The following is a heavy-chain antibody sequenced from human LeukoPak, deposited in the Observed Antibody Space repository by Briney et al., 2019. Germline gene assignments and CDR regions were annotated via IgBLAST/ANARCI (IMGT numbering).Heavy chain of an antibody. CDR1: GFTFSSYA. CDR3: AKDHYDSSGYYYDY. Sequence: GSLRLSCAASGFTFSSYAMSWVRQAPGKGLEWVSGISGSGGSTYYADSVKGRFTISRDNSKNTLFLQMNSLRAEDTAVYYCAKDHYDSSGYYYDYWGQGTLVTVSS. V-gene: IGHV3-23*01. CDR2: ISGSGGST. D-gene: IGHD3-22*01. J-gene: IGHJ4*02.